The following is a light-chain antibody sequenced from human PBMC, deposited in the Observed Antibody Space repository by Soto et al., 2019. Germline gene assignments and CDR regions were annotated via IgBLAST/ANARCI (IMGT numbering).Light chain of an antibody. Sequence: SYELTQPPSVSVAPGQTATLTCGGPNIGSRSVHWYQLKPRQAPVLVVFDDSDRPSGIPERFSGSNSGNTATLTINRVEGGDEADYFCQVWYSNTDHLFGEGTKLTVL. CDR1: NIGSRS. J-gene: IGLJ2*01. CDR3: QVWYSNTDHL. V-gene: IGLV3-21*02. CDR2: DDS.